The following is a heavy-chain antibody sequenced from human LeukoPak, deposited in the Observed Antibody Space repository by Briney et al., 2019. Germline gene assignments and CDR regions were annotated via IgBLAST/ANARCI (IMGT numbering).Heavy chain of an antibody. CDR2: IRYDGSNQ. Sequence: GGSLRLSCAASGFTFTSYGMHWVRQTPGKRLEWVAFIRYDGSNQYYADSVIGRFTISRDNSKNTLYLQMNSLRAEDTTVYYCAKDSLTGSGPYYFDYWGQGALVTVSS. CDR1: GFTFTSYG. CDR3: AKDSLTGSGPYYFDY. V-gene: IGHV3-30*02. D-gene: IGHD3-9*01. J-gene: IGHJ4*02.